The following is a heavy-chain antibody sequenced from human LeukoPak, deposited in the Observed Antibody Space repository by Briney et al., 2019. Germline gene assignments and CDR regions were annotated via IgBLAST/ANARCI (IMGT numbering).Heavy chain of an antibody. CDR3: AVMGYGGNSDAFDI. Sequence: GGSLRLSCAASGFTFSSYSMNWVRQAPGKGLEWVSSISSSSSYIYYAGSVKGRFTISRDNAKNSLYLQVNSLRAEDTAVYYCAVMGYGGNSDAFDIWGQGTMVTVSS. D-gene: IGHD4-23*01. CDR1: GFTFSSYS. J-gene: IGHJ3*02. V-gene: IGHV3-21*01. CDR2: ISSSSSYI.